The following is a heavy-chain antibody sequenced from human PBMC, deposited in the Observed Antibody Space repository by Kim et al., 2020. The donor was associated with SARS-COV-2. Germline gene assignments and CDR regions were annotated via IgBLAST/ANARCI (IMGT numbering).Heavy chain of an antibody. CDR2: ISSSSSYI. D-gene: IGHD3-10*01. CDR1: GFTFSSYS. J-gene: IGHJ4*02. Sequence: GGSLRLSCAASGFTFSSYSMNWVRQAPGKGLEWVSSISSSSSYIYYADSVKGRFTISRDNAKNSLYLQMNSLRAEDTAVYYCARAILLWFGESQSFFDYWGQGTLVTVSS. CDR3: ARAILLWFGESQSFFDY. V-gene: IGHV3-21*01.